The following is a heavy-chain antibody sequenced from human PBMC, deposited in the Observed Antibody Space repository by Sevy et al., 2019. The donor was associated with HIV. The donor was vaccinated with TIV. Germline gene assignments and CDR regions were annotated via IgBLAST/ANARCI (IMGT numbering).Heavy chain of an antibody. CDR3: AVAAPAYFYAMDV. D-gene: IGHD3-10*01. V-gene: IGHV4-61*08. CDR1: GDSVSSGGYY. CDR2: HFYSRST. J-gene: IGHJ6*02. Sequence: SETLSLTCSVSGDSVSSGGYYWSWIRQPPGKGLEWIGYHFYSRSTTYNPSLKSRVTISVDTSKNQFSLKLTSVTAADTAVYFCAVAAPAYFYAMDVWGQGTTVTVSS.